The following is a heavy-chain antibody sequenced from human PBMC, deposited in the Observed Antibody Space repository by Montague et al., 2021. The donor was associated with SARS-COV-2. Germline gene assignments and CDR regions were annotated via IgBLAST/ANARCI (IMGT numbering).Heavy chain of an antibody. D-gene: IGHD2-21*02. Sequence: SETLSLTCTVSGGSITSSAYYWSWIRQSPGKGLEWIGTIYYSGNTYSNPSLKSRVTISMDTSKSQVSLKINSVTAADTAVYFCASLGSPAYCGGDCYLRDYGLEVRGQGTRVTVS. J-gene: IGHJ6*02. CDR2: IYYSGNT. CDR1: GGSITSSAYY. V-gene: IGHV4-39*01. CDR3: ASLGSPAYCGGDCYLRDYGLEV.